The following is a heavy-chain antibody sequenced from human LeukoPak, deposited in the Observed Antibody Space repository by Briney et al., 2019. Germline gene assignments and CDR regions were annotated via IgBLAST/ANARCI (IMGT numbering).Heavy chain of an antibody. CDR2: TYYTGTT. D-gene: IGHD6-6*01. Sequence: SETLSLTCTDSGGSTISHYWSWLRQPPGKGLEWIAYTYYTGTTNYNPSLKSRVTISIDTSKNQFSLRLSSVTAADTAVYYCAGLRSRAFDIWGPGTMVSVSS. V-gene: IGHV4-59*08. J-gene: IGHJ3*02. CDR1: GGSTISHY. CDR3: AGLRSRAFDI.